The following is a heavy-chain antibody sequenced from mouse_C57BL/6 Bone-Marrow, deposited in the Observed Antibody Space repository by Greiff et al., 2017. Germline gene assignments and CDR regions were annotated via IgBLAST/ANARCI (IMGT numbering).Heavy chain of an antibody. CDR2: ISSGGDYI. J-gene: IGHJ1*03. CDR1: GFTFSSYA. CDR3: TRRGSRWYFDV. Sequence: EVKLVESGEGLVKPGGSLKLSCAASGFTFSSYAMSWVRQTPEKRLEWVAYISSGGDYIYYADTVKGRVTISRDNARNTLYLQLSSLKSEDTAMYYCTRRGSRWYFDVWGTGTTVTVSS. V-gene: IGHV5S21*01. D-gene: IGHD1-1*01.